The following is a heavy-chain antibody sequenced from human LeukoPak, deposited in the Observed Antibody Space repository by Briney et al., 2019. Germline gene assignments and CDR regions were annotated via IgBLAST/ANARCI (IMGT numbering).Heavy chain of an antibody. CDR2: IYYRGTT. CDR1: GGSISSYY. V-gene: IGHV4-59*08. J-gene: IGHJ4*02. D-gene: IGHD3-10*01. CDR3: ARVVRGVTADY. Sequence: SQTLSLTYTVSGGSISSYYWSWIRQPPGKGLEWIGYIYYRGTTNYHPSLKSRVTISVDTSKNQFSLKLSSVTAADTAVCYCARVVRGVTADYWGQGTLVTVSS.